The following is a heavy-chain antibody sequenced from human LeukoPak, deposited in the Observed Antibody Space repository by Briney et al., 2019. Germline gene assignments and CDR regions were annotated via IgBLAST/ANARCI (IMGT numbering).Heavy chain of an antibody. V-gene: IGHV3-30*04. CDR3: ARVFSGGYYGMDV. CDR2: ISYDGSNK. D-gene: IGHD2-21*01. J-gene: IGHJ6*02. CDR1: GFTLSSYA. Sequence: GGSLRLSCAASGFTLSSYAMHWVRQAPGKGLEWVAVISYDGSNKYYADSVKGRFTISRDNSKNTLYLQMNSLRAEDTAVYYCARVFSGGYYGMDVWGQGTTVTVSS.